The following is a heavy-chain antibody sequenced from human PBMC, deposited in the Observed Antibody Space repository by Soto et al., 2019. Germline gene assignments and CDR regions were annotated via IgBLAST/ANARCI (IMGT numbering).Heavy chain of an antibody. CDR2: IFSNDEK. Sequence: QVALKESGPVLVKPTETLTLTCTVSGFSLNDARVGVSWIRQPPGRALEWLAHIFSNDEKSYSTSLYNRLTISKDTSKSQVVLTMTNMGPVDIATYFCARIQDYVWGSYPYDVWGQGSLVTVSS. CDR3: ARIQDYVWGSYPYDV. J-gene: IGHJ4*02. D-gene: IGHD3-16*02. CDR1: GFSLNDARVG. V-gene: IGHV2-26*01.